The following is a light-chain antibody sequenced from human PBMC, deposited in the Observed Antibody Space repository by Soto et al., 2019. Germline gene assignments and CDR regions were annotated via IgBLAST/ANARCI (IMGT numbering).Light chain of an antibody. Sequence: EIVLTQSPATLSLSPGERATLSCRASQSVSTYLAWYQKKPGQPPRLLIYDASFRATGIPDRFRGSGSGTDFTLTISSLGPEDFAVYYCQQRSNWWTFGQGTKVDIK. V-gene: IGKV3-11*01. CDR1: QSVSTY. J-gene: IGKJ1*01. CDR3: QQRSNWWT. CDR2: DAS.